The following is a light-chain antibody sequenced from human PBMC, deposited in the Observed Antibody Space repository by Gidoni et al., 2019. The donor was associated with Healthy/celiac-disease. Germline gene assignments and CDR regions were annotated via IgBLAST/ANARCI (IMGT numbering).Light chain of an antibody. CDR1: KLEDKY. Sequence: SYELTQAPSVSVSPGQTATITCSGYKLEDKYVCWYQVQPGQSPVLVIYQDTKRPSGIPERFSASNSGNTATLTVSGTQAMDEADYFCQAWDSSTAVFGTGTKVTVL. CDR3: QAWDSSTAV. J-gene: IGLJ1*01. CDR2: QDT. V-gene: IGLV3-1*01.